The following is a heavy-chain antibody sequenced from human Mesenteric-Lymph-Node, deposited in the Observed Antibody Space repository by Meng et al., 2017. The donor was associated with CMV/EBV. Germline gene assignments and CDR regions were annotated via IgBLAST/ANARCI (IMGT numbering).Heavy chain of an antibody. D-gene: IGHD6-13*01. CDR1: GFTFSSYT. CDR2: ISGGGQNT. J-gene: IGHJ4*02. V-gene: IGHV3-23*01. Sequence: GGSLRLSCAASGFTFSSYTMSWVRQAPGKGLEWVSSISGGGQNTYYADSVKGRFTISRDNAKNTLYLQMNSLRAEDTAVYYCARQYSSSWYYFDYWGQGTLVTVSS. CDR3: ARQYSSSWYYFDY.